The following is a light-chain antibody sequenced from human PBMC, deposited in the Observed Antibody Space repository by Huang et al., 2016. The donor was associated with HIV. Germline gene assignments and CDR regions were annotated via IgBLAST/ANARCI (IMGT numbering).Light chain of an antibody. CDR1: QSVNNY. V-gene: IGKV3-11*01. J-gene: IGKJ4*01. CDR2: DAS. CDR3: QQRSNWPLT. Sequence: EIVLTQSPVALSLSPGKRATLSCRASQSVNNYLAWYQQKPGQAPRLLIYDASNRATGIPARFSGSGSGTDFTLSISSLEPEDFAVYYCQQRSNWPLTFGGGTKVEIK.